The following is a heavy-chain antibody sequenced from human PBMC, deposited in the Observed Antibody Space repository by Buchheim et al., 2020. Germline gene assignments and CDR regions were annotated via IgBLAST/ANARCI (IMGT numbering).Heavy chain of an antibody. CDR1: GFTFSSYW. J-gene: IGHJ6*02. CDR3: ARALKITMIVVVTNYGMDV. D-gene: IGHD3-22*01. V-gene: IGHV3-74*01. Sequence: EVQLVESGGGLVQPGGSLRLSCAASGFTFSSYWMHWVRQAPGKGLVWVSRINSDGSSTRYADSVKGRFTISRDNAQNTLYLQMNSLRAEDTAVYYCARALKITMIVVVTNYGMDVWGQGTT. CDR2: INSDGSST.